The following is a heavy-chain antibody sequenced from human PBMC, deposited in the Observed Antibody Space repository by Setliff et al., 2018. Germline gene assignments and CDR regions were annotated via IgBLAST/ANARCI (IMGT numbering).Heavy chain of an antibody. CDR1: GYIFTSYY. D-gene: IGHD4-4*01. J-gene: IGHJ4*02. V-gene: IGHV1-46*01. Sequence: ASVKVSCKASGYIFTSYYIHWVRQAPGQGLEWMGLFNPSGGSTKYAEKFQGRVTLTRDSSTSTVYLDLSSLRFEDTAIYYCARGDYSNPCDYWGQGTLVTVSS. CDR3: ARGDYSNPCDY. CDR2: FNPSGGST.